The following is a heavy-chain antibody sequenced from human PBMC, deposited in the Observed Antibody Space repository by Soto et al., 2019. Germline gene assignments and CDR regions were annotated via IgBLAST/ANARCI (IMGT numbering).Heavy chain of an antibody. CDR1: GFDLTRYD. V-gene: IGHV3-33*01. Sequence: VGSLRLSCAASGFDLTRYDVPWVRQAPGKGLEWVALLWYDGTNEYYADSVKGRFTISKDNAKNTLYLQMDSLRAECTAVYYSARETSYDFDYWGQGTLVTVSS. CDR3: ARETSYDFDY. J-gene: IGHJ4*02. CDR2: LWYDGTNE.